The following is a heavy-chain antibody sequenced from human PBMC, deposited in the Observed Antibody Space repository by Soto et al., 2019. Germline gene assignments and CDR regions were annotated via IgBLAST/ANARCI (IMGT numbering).Heavy chain of an antibody. J-gene: IGHJ4*02. CDR1: GFSLSTSGVG. CDR3: AHLATVTTGFDY. CDR2: IYWDDDK. Sequence: QITLKESGPTLVKPTQTLTLTCTFSGFSLSTSGVGVGWIRQPPGKALEWLALIYWDDDKRYSPSLKSGLTITQDTSKNQVVLTMTNLDPVDTATYYCAHLATVTTGFDYWGQGTLLTVSS. D-gene: IGHD4-4*01. V-gene: IGHV2-5*02.